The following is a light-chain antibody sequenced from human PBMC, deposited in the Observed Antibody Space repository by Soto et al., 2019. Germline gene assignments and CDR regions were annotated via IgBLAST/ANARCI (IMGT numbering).Light chain of an antibody. J-gene: IGKJ1*01. CDR2: GAS. CDR1: QSVRTNY. V-gene: IGKV3-20*01. Sequence: EIVLTQSPGTLSLPPGERATLSCRASQSVRTNYLAWYQQKPGQTPRLLISGASNRATGIPDRFSGSGSGTDFTLTIRRLEPEDFAVYYCQQYGSSPTFGQGTKVEIK. CDR3: QQYGSSPT.